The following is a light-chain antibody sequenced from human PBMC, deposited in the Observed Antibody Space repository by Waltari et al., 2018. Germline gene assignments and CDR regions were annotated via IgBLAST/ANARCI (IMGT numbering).Light chain of an antibody. V-gene: IGKV4-1*01. CDR1: QSLLYTSNYKNY. Sequence: DFVMTQSPDSLAVSLGERATINCKSSQSLLYTSNYKNYLAWYQQKPGQPPKLLIYWASTRESGVPSRFSGSGSGTEFTLTISSLQPEDFASYYCLQYNNYPWTFGQGTKVEIK. CDR3: LQYNNYPWT. CDR2: WAS. J-gene: IGKJ1*01.